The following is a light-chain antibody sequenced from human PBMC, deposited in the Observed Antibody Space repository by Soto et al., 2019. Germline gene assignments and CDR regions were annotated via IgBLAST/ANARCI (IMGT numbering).Light chain of an antibody. CDR1: QSVGNN. CDR3: QQYYTNPLT. Sequence: EIVMTQSPATLSVSPGERVTLSCRASQSVGNNLAWYQQKTGQVPRLLIHGASTRATGIPARFSGSGSGTEFTLTISSLQSEDVAVYYCQQYYTNPLTFGGGTKVEIK. CDR2: GAS. J-gene: IGKJ4*01. V-gene: IGKV3-15*01.